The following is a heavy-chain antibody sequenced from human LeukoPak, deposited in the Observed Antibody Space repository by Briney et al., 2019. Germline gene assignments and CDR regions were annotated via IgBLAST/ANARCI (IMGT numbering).Heavy chain of an antibody. D-gene: IGHD4-17*01. CDR1: GFTFSGYW. CDR3: ARDTGWYFDL. V-gene: IGHV3-74*01. J-gene: IGHJ2*01. CDR2: ITGDGSST. Sequence: GGSLRLSCAASGFTFSGYWMHWVRHAPGKGLVWVSRITGDGSSTSYADSVKGRFTISRDNAKNTLYLQMISLRAEDTAVYYCARDTGWYFDLWGRGTLVTVSS.